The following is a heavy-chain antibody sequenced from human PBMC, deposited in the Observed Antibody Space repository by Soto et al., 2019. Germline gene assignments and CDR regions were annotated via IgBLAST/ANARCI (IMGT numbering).Heavy chain of an antibody. D-gene: IGHD3-22*01. J-gene: IGHJ4*02. CDR3: AKEQLAMTVVVAEYFDS. V-gene: IGHV3-30*18. CDR1: GFTFSTYG. CDR2: ISYDGGSK. Sequence: QVQLVESGGGVVQPGKSLRLSCAASGFTFSTYGIHWVRQAPGKGLEWVALISYDGGSKYYGDSVNGRFIISRDNSHNTLSLQMNSLRADDTAVYFCAKEQLAMTVVVAEYFDSWGQGTLVTVS.